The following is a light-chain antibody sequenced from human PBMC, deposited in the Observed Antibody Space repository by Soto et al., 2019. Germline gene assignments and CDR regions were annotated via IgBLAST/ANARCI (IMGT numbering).Light chain of an antibody. CDR1: SCDVGGHNF. CDR2: DVR. CDR3: SSYSSSDTLG. Sequence: QSVLTQPDSVSGSPGQSSTISCTGTSCDVGGHNFVSWYQQHPGRAPKLMIYDVRNRPSGVSNRFSGSKSANTASLVISGLQAEHEADYYCSSYSSSDTLGFGGGTKLTVL. J-gene: IGLJ2*01. V-gene: IGLV2-14*03.